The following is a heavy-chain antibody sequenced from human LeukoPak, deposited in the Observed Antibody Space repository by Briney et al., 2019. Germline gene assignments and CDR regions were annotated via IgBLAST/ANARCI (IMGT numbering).Heavy chain of an antibody. CDR2: ISYDGSNK. D-gene: IGHD3-10*01. J-gene: IGHJ6*04. CDR3: ARDQSGYDYGMDV. CDR1: GFTFSSYA. V-gene: IGHV3-30*04. Sequence: GGSLRLSCAASGFTFSSYAMHWVRQAPGKGLEWVAVISYDGSNKYYADPVKGRFTISRDNSKNTLYLQMNSLRAEDTAVYYCARDQSGYDYGMDVWGKGTTVTVSS.